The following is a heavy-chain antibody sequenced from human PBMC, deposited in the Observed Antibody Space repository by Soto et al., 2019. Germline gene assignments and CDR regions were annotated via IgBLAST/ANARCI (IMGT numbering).Heavy chain of an antibody. CDR1: GDSVSTNSYS. V-gene: IGHV4-30-4*08. J-gene: IGHJ6*02. Sequence: SETLSLTCTASGDSVSTNSYSWGWIRQPPGKGLEWIGNIYNNGHTFHNPSLTSRLTISLDTSKNQLSLKLISVTAADTAAYYCAGGKAVQFYNGMDVWGQGTTVTVSS. CDR2: IYNNGHT. CDR3: AGGKAVQFYNGMDV.